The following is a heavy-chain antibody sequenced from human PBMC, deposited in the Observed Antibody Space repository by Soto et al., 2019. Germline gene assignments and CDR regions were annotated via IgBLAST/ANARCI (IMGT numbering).Heavy chain of an antibody. D-gene: IGHD2-2*01. CDR3: ARGGDCSTTSCFSFSGLNWFDP. CDR1: GDSFSSGNYY. Sequence: LSLTCTVSGDSFSSGNYYWSWIRRPPGKGLEWIGFISKIGGTYYNPSLQSRLTISVDTSKNQLSLKLTSVTAADTAVYYCARGGDCSTTSCFSFSGLNWFDPWGQGTLVTVSS. V-gene: IGHV4-30-4*01. J-gene: IGHJ5*02. CDR2: ISKIGGT.